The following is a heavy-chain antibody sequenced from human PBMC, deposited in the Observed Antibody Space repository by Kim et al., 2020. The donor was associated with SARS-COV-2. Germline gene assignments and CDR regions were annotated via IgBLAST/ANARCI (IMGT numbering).Heavy chain of an antibody. Sequence: YTTPLSSRVTLSVDTSKNQFSLRLSSVTAADTAVYYCARGLYNWNDGDYWGQGTLVTVSS. D-gene: IGHD1-20*01. J-gene: IGHJ4*02. CDR3: ARGLYNWNDGDY. V-gene: IGHV4-39*01.